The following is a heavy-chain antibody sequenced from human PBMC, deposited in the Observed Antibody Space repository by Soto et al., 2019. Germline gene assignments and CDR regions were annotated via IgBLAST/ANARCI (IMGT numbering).Heavy chain of an antibody. CDR2: ISGSGGST. Sequence: ASLRLSCAASGFTFSSYAMSWVRQAPGKGLEWVSAISGSGGSTYYADSVKGRFTISRDNSKNTLYLQMNSLRAEDTAVYYCAKSQRVVISFFDYWGQGTLVTVSS. CDR3: AKSQRVVISFFDY. V-gene: IGHV3-23*01. J-gene: IGHJ4*02. CDR1: GFTFSSYA. D-gene: IGHD3-3*01.